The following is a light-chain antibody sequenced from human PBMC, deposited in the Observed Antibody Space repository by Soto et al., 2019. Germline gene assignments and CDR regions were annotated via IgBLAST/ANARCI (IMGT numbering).Light chain of an antibody. CDR2: GNS. V-gene: IGLV1-40*01. CDR3: QSFDSSRFYV. CDR1: SXNIGTGYD. Sequence: QSVLTQPPSVSGAPGQRVTISCTGSSXNIGTGYDVHWYQQLPGTAPKLLIYGNSNRPSGVPDRFSGSKSGTSASLAITGLQAEDEADYYCQSFDSSRFYVFGTGTKVTV. J-gene: IGLJ1*01.